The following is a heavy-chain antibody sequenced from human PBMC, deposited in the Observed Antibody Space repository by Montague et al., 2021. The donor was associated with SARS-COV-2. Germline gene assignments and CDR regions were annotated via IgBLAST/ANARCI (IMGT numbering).Heavy chain of an antibody. CDR3: ANGRGASNRYIYFDF. J-gene: IGHJ4*02. Sequence: SETLSLTCAVYGGSFSGYYWSWLRQPPGKGLEWIGEINHSGITNYNPSLKSRVTISVDTSKNHFSLKLSSVTAADTAVYYCANGRGASNRYIYFDFWGQGTLVTVSS. CDR2: INHSGIT. D-gene: IGHD3-16*02. V-gene: IGHV4-34*01. CDR1: GGSFSGYY.